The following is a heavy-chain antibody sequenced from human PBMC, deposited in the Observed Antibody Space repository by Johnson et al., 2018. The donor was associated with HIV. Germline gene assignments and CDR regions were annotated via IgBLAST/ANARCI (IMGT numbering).Heavy chain of an antibody. CDR2: IYSGGST. V-gene: IGHV3-30*04. J-gene: IGHJ3*02. CDR1: GFTFSSYA. CDR3: ARLAFDI. Sequence: VQLVESGGGVVQPGRSLRLSCAASGFTFSSYAMHWVRQAPGKGLEWVAVIYSGGSTYNADSVKGRFTISRDNSKNTLYLQMNSLRTEDTAVYYCARLAFDIWGQGTMVTVSS.